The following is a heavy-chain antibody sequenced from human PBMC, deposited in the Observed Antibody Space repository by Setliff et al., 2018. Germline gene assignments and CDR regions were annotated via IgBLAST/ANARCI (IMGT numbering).Heavy chain of an antibody. CDR3: AKAQMVYAIRGYYYYMDV. Sequence: LSLTCSVYGESFSNNYWSWIRQTPGKGLEWIGESNHGGSTSYHPSLKSRLTMSVDTSKNQFSLKLTSVTAADTAVYHCAKAQMVYAIRGYYYYMDVWGKGTTVTVSS. CDR1: GESFSNNY. D-gene: IGHD2-8*01. CDR2: SNHGGST. V-gene: IGHV4-34*01. J-gene: IGHJ6*03.